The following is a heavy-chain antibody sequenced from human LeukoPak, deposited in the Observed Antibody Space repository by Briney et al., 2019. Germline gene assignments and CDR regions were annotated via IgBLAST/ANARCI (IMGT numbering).Heavy chain of an antibody. CDR3: ARGTITSDN. Sequence: PSETLSLTCAVSGGSISSGGYSWSRIRQPPGKGLEWIGYIYHSGSTYYNPSLKSRVTISVDTSKNQFSLKLSSVTAADTAVYYCARGTITSDNWGQGTLVTVSS. J-gene: IGHJ4*02. D-gene: IGHD5-12*01. V-gene: IGHV4-30-2*05. CDR2: IYHSGST. CDR1: GGSISSGGYS.